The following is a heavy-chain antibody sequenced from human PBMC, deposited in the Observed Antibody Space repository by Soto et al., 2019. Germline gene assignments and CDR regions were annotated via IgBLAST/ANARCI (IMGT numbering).Heavy chain of an antibody. J-gene: IGHJ4*02. Sequence: EVQLLESGGDLVQPGGSLRLSCAASGFTFGSYVMSWVRQAPGKGLQWVSICASGGSTYYANSVKGRFTVSRDNSKNTLYLQMNSLRAEDTAVYFCAKAFSSGWSRGTYSFDFWGQGTLVTVSS. CDR2: CASGGST. D-gene: IGHD6-19*01. CDR1: GFTFGSYV. V-gene: IGHV3-23*01. CDR3: AKAFSSGWSRGTYSFDF.